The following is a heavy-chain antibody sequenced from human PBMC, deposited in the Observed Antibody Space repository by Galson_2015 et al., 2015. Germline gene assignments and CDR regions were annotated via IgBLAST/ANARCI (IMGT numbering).Heavy chain of an antibody. CDR3: ARHKDRDYFDY. CDR1: GGSISSYY. Sequence: SEPLSLTCTVSGGSISSYYWSWIRQPPGKGLEWIGHIYYSGSTNYNPSLKSRVAMSVDTSKNQFSLKLSSVTAADTAVYYCARHKDRDYFDYWGQGTLVTVSS. CDR2: IYYSGST. J-gene: IGHJ4*02. D-gene: IGHD3-10*01. V-gene: IGHV4-59*08.